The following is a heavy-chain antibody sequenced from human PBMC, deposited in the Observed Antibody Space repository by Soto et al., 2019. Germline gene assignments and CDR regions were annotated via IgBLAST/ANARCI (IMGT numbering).Heavy chain of an antibody. V-gene: IGHV3-74*01. J-gene: IGHJ4*03. CDR1: GFSFNNFY. CDR2: INTDGSFT. CDR3: ARPSQSRYPPCGSLRYFDS. D-gene: IGHD5-12*01. Sequence: EVQLVESGGGLVQPGGSLRLSCVASGFSFNNFYMHWVRQVPGKGLVWVSYINTDGSFTGYADSVKGRFTISRDNTKNTPHLQTHSLRAEDTAVYSCARPSQSRYPPCGSLRYFDSWGQGIQVTVSP.